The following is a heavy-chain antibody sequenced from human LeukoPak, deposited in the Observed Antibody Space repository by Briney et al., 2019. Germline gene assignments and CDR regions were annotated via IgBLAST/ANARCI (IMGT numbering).Heavy chain of an antibody. D-gene: IGHD2-2*01. V-gene: IGHV4-34*01. CDR1: GGSFSGYY. CDR2: INHSGST. J-gene: IGHJ5*02. Sequence: SETLSLTCAVYGGSFSGYYWSWIRQPPGKGLEWIGEINHSGSTNYNPSLKSRVTISVDTSKNQFSLKLSSVTAADTAVYYCARHLPAAMFLAGFSWFDPWGQGTLVTVSS. CDR3: ARHLPAAMFLAGFSWFDP.